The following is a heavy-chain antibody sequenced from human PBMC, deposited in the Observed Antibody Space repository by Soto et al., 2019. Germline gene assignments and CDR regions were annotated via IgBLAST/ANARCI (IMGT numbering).Heavy chain of an antibody. CDR2: ISYDGSNK. J-gene: IGHJ6*02. V-gene: IGHV3-30*03. Sequence: QVQLVESGGGVVQPGRSVRLSCAASGFTFSSYGMHWVRQAPGKGLEWVAVISYDGSNKYYADSVKGRFTISRDNSKNTLYLQMNSLRAEDTAVYYCARLGSTRGGMDVWGQGTTVTVSS. CDR3: ARLGSTRGGMDV. D-gene: IGHD2-2*01. CDR1: GFTFSSYG.